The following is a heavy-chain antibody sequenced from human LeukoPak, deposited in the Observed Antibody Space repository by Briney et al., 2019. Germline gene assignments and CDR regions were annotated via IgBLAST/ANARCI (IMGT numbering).Heavy chain of an antibody. Sequence: GGSLRLSCAASGFTFSSYGMYWVRQAPGKGLEWVAVIWYDGSNKYYADSVKGRFTISRDNTKNTLYLQMNSLRAEDTAVYYCAKDQIRLEAAGPFDYWGQGTLVTVSS. J-gene: IGHJ4*02. CDR3: AKDQIRLEAAGPFDY. V-gene: IGHV3-33*06. CDR1: GFTFSSYG. D-gene: IGHD6-13*01. CDR2: IWYDGSNK.